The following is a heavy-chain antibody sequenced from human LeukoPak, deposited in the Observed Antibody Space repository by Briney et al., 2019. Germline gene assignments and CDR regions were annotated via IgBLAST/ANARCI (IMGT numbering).Heavy chain of an antibody. J-gene: IGHJ4*02. Sequence: PGGSLRLSCAASGSTFSSYAMSWVRLAPGKGLEWFSAIRGSGGSTYYADSVKGRFTISRDNSKTTLYLQMNSLRAEDTAVYYCAKAPIVVVTAAYFDYWGQGTLVTVSS. V-gene: IGHV3-23*01. D-gene: IGHD2-21*02. CDR1: GSTFSSYA. CDR3: AKAPIVVVTAAYFDY. CDR2: IRGSGGST.